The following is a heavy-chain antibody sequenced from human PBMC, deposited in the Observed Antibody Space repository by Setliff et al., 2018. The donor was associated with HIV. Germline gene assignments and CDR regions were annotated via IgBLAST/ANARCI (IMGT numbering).Heavy chain of an antibody. V-gene: IGHV4-38-2*02. Sequence: ETLSLTCAVSGYSISSGYYWGWIRQPPGKGLEWIGSIYHSGSTYYNPSLKSRVTISVDTSKNQFSLKLSSVTAADTAVYYCAREDAGAVATPSCFQHWGQGTLVTVSS. CDR3: AREDAGAVATPSCFQH. CDR2: IYHSGST. D-gene: IGHD6-19*01. J-gene: IGHJ1*01. CDR1: GYSISSGYY.